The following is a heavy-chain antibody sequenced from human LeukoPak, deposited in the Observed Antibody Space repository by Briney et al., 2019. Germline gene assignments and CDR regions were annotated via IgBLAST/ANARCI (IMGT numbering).Heavy chain of an antibody. CDR2: IRYGGSHQ. CDR1: GFSFGTYG. J-gene: IGHJ1*01. Sequence: QAGGSLRLSCAASGFSFGTYGMHWVRQAPGKGLEWVAFIRYGGSHQFYADSVRGRFTISRDNPKNTMYLQMNSLTGEDTAVYFCARDSGTWFCLQHWGQGTLVTVSS. D-gene: IGHD3-10*01. CDR3: ARDSGTWFCLQH. V-gene: IGHV3-30*02.